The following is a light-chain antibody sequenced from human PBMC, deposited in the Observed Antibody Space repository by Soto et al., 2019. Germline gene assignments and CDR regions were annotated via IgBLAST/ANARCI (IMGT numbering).Light chain of an antibody. V-gene: IGKV1-33*01. CDR3: QQYDNLPST. Sequence: DTQMTQSPSSLSASVGDRVTITCQASQDISNYLNWYQQKPGKAPKLLIYDASNLETGVPSRFSGSGSGTDFTFTISSLQPEDIATYYCQQYDNLPSTFGGGTKVEIK. J-gene: IGKJ4*01. CDR1: QDISNY. CDR2: DAS.